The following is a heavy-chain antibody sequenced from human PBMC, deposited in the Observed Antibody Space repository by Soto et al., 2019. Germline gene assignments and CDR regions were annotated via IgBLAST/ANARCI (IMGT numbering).Heavy chain of an antibody. J-gene: IGHJ4*02. CDR2: TSYDGNNE. Sequence: RRLSCAASGFTFSNYAMHWVRQAPGKGLEWVALTSYDGNNEYYTDSVKGRFTISRDNSKNTLFLQMNSPRPEDTAVYYCAKDKGVFNWATSYFDYWGQGALVTV. CDR3: AKDKGVFNWATSYFDY. CDR1: GFTFSNYA. D-gene: IGHD1-1*01. V-gene: IGHV3-30*18.